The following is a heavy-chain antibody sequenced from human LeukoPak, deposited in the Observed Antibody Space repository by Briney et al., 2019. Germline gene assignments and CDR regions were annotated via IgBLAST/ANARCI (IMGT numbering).Heavy chain of an antibody. D-gene: IGHD4-23*01. V-gene: IGHV4-4*02. CDR1: GGSISTSNW. J-gene: IGHJ4*02. CDR2: IYYSGST. Sequence: SETLSLTCAVSGGSISTSNWWSWVRQPPGKGLEWIGEIYYSGSTNYNPSLSSRVTISVDKSKNQFSLNLRSVTAADTAVYYCAHNDYGGAIDYWGQGTLVTVSS. CDR3: AHNDYGGAIDY.